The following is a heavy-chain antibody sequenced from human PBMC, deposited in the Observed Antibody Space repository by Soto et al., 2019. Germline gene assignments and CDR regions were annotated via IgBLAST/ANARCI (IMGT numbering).Heavy chain of an antibody. D-gene: IGHD3-22*01. V-gene: IGHV3-30*18. CDR1: GFTFSSYG. J-gene: IGHJ4*02. CDR3: AKGATIYYDSSGYYYFDY. CDR2: ISYDGSNK. Sequence: GGSLRLSCAASGFTFSSYGMHWVRQAPGKGLEWVAVISYDGSNKYYADSVKGRFTISRDNSKNTLYLQMNSLRAEDTAMYYCAKGATIYYDSSGYYYFDYWGQGTLVTVSS.